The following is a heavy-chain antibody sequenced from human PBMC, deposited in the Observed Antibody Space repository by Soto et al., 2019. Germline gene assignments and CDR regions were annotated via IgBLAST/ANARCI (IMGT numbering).Heavy chain of an antibody. J-gene: IGHJ6*02. V-gene: IGHV3-30*18. CDR1: GFTFSSYG. CDR3: AKDRGKRIAAQYYYYYGMDV. D-gene: IGHD6-6*01. Sequence: PGGSLRLSCAASGFTFSSYGMHWARQAPGKWLEWVAVISYDGSNKYYADSVKGRFTISRDNSKNTLYLQMNSLRAEDTAVYYCAKDRGKRIAAQYYYYYGMDVWGQGXTVTVYS. CDR2: ISYDGSNK.